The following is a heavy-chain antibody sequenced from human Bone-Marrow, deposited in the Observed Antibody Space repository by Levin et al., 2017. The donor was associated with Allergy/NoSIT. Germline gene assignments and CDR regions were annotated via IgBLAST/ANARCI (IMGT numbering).Heavy chain of an antibody. CDR3: ASSPIVGSVLIPAFDV. D-gene: IGHD1-26*01. V-gene: IGHV1-69*13. CDR1: GGTFRTYA. Sequence: SVKVSCKASGGTFRTYAISWVRLAPGQGLEWMGSFVPIFGTPHYAPRLQGKVSITADESTDTSYMEMTSLASGDTAVYYCASSPIVGSVLIPAFDVWGQGTMVTVSS. J-gene: IGHJ3*01. CDR2: FVPIFGTP.